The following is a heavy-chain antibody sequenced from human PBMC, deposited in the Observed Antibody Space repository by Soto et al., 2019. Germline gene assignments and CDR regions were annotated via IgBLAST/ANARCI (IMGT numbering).Heavy chain of an antibody. D-gene: IGHD3-16*01. Sequence: GGSLRLSCEASGFAFRSYAMHWVRQAPGKGLEWVGVISYDGGNIYYADSVKGRFTISRDNSKNTLYVQVNSLRPEDTAVYYCAKGILSATIGPYAMDVWGQGTTVTVSS. V-gene: IGHV3-30*18. CDR1: GFAFRSYA. J-gene: IGHJ6*02. CDR3: AKGILSATIGPYAMDV. CDR2: ISYDGGNI.